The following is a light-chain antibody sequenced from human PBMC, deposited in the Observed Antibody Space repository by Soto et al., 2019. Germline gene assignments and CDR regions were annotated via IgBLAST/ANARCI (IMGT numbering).Light chain of an antibody. V-gene: IGKV3-15*01. CDR1: QSVRSK. Sequence: EIVMTQSPGTLSVSPGERATLSCRASQSVRSKLAWYQQKPGQAPRLLIYDASTRATGIPARFSGSGSGTEFTLTISSLQSEDFAVDYCQQYNNWPPITCGQGTRLEIK. CDR2: DAS. J-gene: IGKJ5*01. CDR3: QQYNNWPPIT.